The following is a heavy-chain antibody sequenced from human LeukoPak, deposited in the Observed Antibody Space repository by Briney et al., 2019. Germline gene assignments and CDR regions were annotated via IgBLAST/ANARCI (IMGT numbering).Heavy chain of an antibody. CDR1: GGSISSYY. CDR3: ARGYGSGSYYMAFDP. J-gene: IGHJ5*02. CDR2: IYYSGST. D-gene: IGHD3-10*01. Sequence: SETLSLTCTVSGGSISSYYWSWIRQPPGKGLEWIGYIYYSGSTNYNPSLKSRVTISVDTSKNQFSLKLSSVTAADTAVYYCARGYGSGSYYMAFDPWGQGTLVTVSS. V-gene: IGHV4-59*01.